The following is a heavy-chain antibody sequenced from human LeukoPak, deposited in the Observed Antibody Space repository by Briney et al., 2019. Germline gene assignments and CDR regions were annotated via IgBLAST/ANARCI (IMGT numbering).Heavy chain of an antibody. CDR3: ASIAGSYSPSFDY. V-gene: IGHV3-33*01. D-gene: IGHD1-26*01. CDR2: IWYDGSNK. Sequence: GGSLRLSCAASGFTFSSYGMHWVRQAPGKGLEWVAVIWYDGSNKYYADSVKGRFTISRDNSKNTLYLQMNSLRAEDTAVYYCASIAGSYSPSFDYWGQGTLVTVSS. CDR1: GFTFSSYG. J-gene: IGHJ4*02.